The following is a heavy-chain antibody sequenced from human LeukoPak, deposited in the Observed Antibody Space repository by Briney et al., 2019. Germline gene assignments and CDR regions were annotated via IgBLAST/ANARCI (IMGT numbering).Heavy chain of an antibody. D-gene: IGHD2-2*03. CDR1: GDSMKNYY. CDR3: ARAGYCSSTSCQWVPLV. CDR2: IYYSGST. V-gene: IGHV4-59*12. J-gene: IGHJ6*02. Sequence: SETLSLTCTVSGDSMKNYYWIWIRQSPGEGLEWIGYIYYSGSTYYNPSLKSRVTMSVDTSKKQFSLKLSSVTAADTAVYYCARAGYCSSTSCQWVPLVWGQGTTVTVSS.